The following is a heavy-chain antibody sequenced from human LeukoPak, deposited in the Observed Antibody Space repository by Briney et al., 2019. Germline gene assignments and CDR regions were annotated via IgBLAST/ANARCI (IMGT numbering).Heavy chain of an antibody. V-gene: IGHV3-23*01. J-gene: IGHJ4*02. D-gene: IGHD5-18*01. CDR1: GFTFSIYV. CDR3: AKDYSYGTGGNFDY. Sequence: GGSLRLSCAASGFTFSIYVMSWVRQAPGKGLEWVSGISGSGDNTHYADSVKGRFTISRDNSKNTLYLQMNSLRAEDTAVYYCAKDYSYGTGGNFDYWGQGTLVTVSS. CDR2: ISGSGDNT.